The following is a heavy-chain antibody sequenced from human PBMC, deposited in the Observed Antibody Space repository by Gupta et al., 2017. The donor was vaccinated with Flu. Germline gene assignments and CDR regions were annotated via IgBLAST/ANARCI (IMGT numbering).Heavy chain of an antibody. CDR1: GGSFSGYY. V-gene: IGHV4-34*01. J-gene: IGHJ4*02. D-gene: IGHD5-18*01. Sequence: QVQLQQWGAGLLKPSETLSLTCAVYGGSFSGYYWSWIRQPPGKGLEWIGEINHSGSTNYNPSLKSRVTISVDTSKNQFSLKLSSVTAADTAVYYCAGIRGYSYAADYWGQGTLVTVSS. CDR3: AGIRGYSYAADY. CDR2: INHSGST.